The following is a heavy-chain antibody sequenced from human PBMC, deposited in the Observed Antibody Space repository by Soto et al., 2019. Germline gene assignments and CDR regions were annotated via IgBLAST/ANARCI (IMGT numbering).Heavy chain of an antibody. Sequence: LSLTCSVSGADINTYSWTWIRQPAGKGLEWIGRIYTSASINYNPSLKGRVTLSVDTSTNQVSLRLASVTAADTAIYYCARDREAGYNFYYGMDVWGQGTTVTVSS. CDR1: GADINTYS. D-gene: IGHD6-19*01. V-gene: IGHV4-4*07. CDR2: IYTSASI. CDR3: ARDREAGYNFYYGMDV. J-gene: IGHJ6*02.